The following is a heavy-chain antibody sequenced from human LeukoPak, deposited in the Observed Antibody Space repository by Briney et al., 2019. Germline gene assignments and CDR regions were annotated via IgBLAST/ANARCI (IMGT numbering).Heavy chain of an antibody. CDR1: GFTFSSYW. J-gene: IGHJ4*02. Sequence: QPGGPLTLSCAASGFTFSSYWMHWVRQAPGKGLVWVSRINSDGSSTSYADSVKGRFTISRDNAKNTLYLQMNSLRAEDTAVYYCASGGTMVRGVIFYWGQGTLVTVSS. CDR2: INSDGSST. D-gene: IGHD3-10*01. V-gene: IGHV3-74*01. CDR3: ASGGTMVRGVIFY.